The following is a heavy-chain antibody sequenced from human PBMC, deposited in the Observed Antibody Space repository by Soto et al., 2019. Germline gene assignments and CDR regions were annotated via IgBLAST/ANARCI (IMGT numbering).Heavy chain of an antibody. J-gene: IGHJ4*02. Sequence: SETLSLTCTVSGGSISSSSYYWGWIRQPPGKGLEWIGSIYYSGSTYYNPSLKSRVTISVDTSKNQFSLKLSSVTAADTAVYYCARLQPVVARDYWGQGTLVTVSS. CDR3: ARLQPVVARDY. CDR2: IYYSGST. V-gene: IGHV4-39*01. CDR1: GGSISSSSYY. D-gene: IGHD5-12*01.